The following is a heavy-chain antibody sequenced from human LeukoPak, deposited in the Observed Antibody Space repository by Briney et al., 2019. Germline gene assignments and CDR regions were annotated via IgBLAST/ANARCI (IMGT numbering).Heavy chain of an antibody. V-gene: IGHV4-59*08. CDR2: ISYSGST. D-gene: IGHD1-26*01. J-gene: IGHJ6*02. Sequence: SETLSLTCTVSGGSINSYYWSWMRQPPGKGLEWIGYISYSGSTNYNPPLKSRVTISIDTSKNQFSLKLTYVTAADTAVSYCARHVPISGSPGYYYGMDVWGQGTTVTVSS. CDR3: ARHVPISGSPGYYYGMDV. CDR1: GGSINSYY.